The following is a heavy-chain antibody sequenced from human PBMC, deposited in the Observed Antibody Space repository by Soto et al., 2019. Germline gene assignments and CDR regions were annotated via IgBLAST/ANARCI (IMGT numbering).Heavy chain of an antibody. V-gene: IGHV3-30*18. Sequence: GSLRLSCAASGFTFSSYGMHWVRQAPGKGLEWVAVISYDGSNKYYADSVKGRFTISRDNSKNTLYLQMNSLRAEDTAVYYCANAYSYGYQLDYWGQGTLVTVSS. J-gene: IGHJ4*02. CDR3: ANAYSYGYQLDY. CDR2: ISYDGSNK. D-gene: IGHD5-18*01. CDR1: GFTFSSYG.